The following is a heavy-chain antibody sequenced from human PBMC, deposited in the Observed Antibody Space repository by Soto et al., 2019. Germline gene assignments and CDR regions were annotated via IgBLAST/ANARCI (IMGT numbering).Heavy chain of an antibody. CDR3: AREIRYCTDGVCQSYGMDV. J-gene: IGHJ6*02. CDR1: GGSISSYY. D-gene: IGHD2-8*01. Sequence: SETLSLTCTVSGGSISSYYWSWIRQPPGKGLEWIGYIYYSGSTNYNPSLKSRVTISVDAFKNQFSLKLNSVAATDTAMYFCAREIRYCTDGVCQSYGMDVWGQGTTVTVSS. V-gene: IGHV4-59*12. CDR2: IYYSGST.